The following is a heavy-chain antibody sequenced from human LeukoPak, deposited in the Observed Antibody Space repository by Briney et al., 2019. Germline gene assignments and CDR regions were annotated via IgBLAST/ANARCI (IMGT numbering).Heavy chain of an antibody. V-gene: IGHV3-53*01. CDR2: IYSGGST. Sequence: GSLRLSCAASGFPVSRNYMSWVRQAPGKGLEWVSVIYSGGSTYYADSVKGRFTISRDNSKNTLYLQMNSLRAEDTAVYYCARPYYSGNFYYYGMDVWGQGTTVTVSS. D-gene: IGHD1-26*01. CDR1: GFPVSRNY. CDR3: ARPYYSGNFYYYGMDV. J-gene: IGHJ6*02.